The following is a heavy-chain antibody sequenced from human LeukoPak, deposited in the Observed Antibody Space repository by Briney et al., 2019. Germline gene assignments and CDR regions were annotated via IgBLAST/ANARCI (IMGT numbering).Heavy chain of an antibody. CDR3: ARADGYYDSSGYYAVFDY. Sequence: QPGRSLRLSCAASGFTFSSYAMRWVRQAPGKGLEWVAVISYDGSNKYYADSVKGRFTISRDNSKNTLYLQMNSLRAEDTAVYYCARADGYYDSSGYYAVFDYWGQGTLVTVSS. J-gene: IGHJ4*02. CDR2: ISYDGSNK. D-gene: IGHD3-22*01. CDR1: GFTFSSYA. V-gene: IGHV3-30-3*01.